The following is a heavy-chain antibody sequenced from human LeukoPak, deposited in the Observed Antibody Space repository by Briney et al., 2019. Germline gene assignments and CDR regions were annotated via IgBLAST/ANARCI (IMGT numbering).Heavy chain of an antibody. CDR3: ATVASRITIFGVVPNYGMDD. CDR2: FDPEDGET. CDR1: GYTLTELS. J-gene: IGHJ6*02. D-gene: IGHD3-3*01. V-gene: IGHV1-24*01. Sequence: GASVKVSCKVSGYTLTELSMHWVRQAPGKGLEWMGGFDPEDGETIYAQKFQGRVTMTEDTSTDTAYMELSSLRSEDTAVYYCATVASRITIFGVVPNYGMDDWGQGTTVTVSS.